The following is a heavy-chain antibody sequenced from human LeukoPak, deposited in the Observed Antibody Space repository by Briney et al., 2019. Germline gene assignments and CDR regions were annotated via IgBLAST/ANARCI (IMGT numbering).Heavy chain of an antibody. D-gene: IGHD3-22*01. V-gene: IGHV1-8*01. CDR2: MNPNSGNT. CDR1: GYTFTSYD. Sequence: ASVKVSCKASGYTFTSYDINWVRQATGQGLEWMGWMNPNSGNTGYAQKFQGRVTMTRNTSISTAYMELSSLRSEDTAVYYCAREPYYYDSSGYHGVFDIWGQGTMVTVSS. CDR3: AREPYYYDSSGYHGVFDI. J-gene: IGHJ3*02.